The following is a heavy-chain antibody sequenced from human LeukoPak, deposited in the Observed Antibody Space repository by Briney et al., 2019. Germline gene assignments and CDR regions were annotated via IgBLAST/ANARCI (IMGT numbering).Heavy chain of an antibody. CDR1: GFTFSSYS. J-gene: IGHJ5*02. CDR2: TSSSSSYI. D-gene: IGHD2-2*01. V-gene: IGHV3-21*04. Sequence: PGGSLRLSCATSGFTFSSYSMNWVRQAPGKGLEWVSSTSSSSSYIYYADSVKGRFTISRDNAKNSLYLQMNSLRAEDTAVYYCARVHSKYQLLLNRFDPWGQGTLVTVSS. CDR3: ARVHSKYQLLLNRFDP.